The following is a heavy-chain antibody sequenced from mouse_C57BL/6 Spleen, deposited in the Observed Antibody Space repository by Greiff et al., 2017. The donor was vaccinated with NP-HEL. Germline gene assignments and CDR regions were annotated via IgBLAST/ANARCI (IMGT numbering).Heavy chain of an antibody. CDR2: ISDGGSYT. CDR3: ARDGYYYGSSYGYAMDY. J-gene: IGHJ4*01. V-gene: IGHV5-4*01. CDR1: GFTFSSYA. D-gene: IGHD1-1*01. Sequence: DVKLVESGGGLVKPGGSLKLSCAASGFTFSSYAMSWVRQTPEKRLEWVATISDGGSYTYYPDNVKGRFTISRDNAKNNLYLQMSHLKSEDTAMYYCARDGYYYGSSYGYAMDYWGQGTSVTVSS.